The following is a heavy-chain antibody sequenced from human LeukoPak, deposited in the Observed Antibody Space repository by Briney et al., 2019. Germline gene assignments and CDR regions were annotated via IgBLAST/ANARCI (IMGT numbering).Heavy chain of an antibody. D-gene: IGHD2-2*01. J-gene: IGHJ5*02. Sequence: GASVKVSCKASGYTFTGYYMHWVRQAPGQGLEWMGWINPNSGGTNYAQKFQGRVTMTRDTSISTAYMELSRLRSDDTAAYYCAREGSVWCSSTSCYGGGFDPWGQGTLVTVSS. CDR2: INPNSGGT. V-gene: IGHV1-2*02. CDR3: AREGSVWCSSTSCYGGGFDP. CDR1: GYTFTGYY.